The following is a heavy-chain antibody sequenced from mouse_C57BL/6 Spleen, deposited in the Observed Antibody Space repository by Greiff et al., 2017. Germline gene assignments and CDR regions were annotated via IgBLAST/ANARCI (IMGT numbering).Heavy chain of an antibody. J-gene: IGHJ2*01. Sequence: QVQLQQSGAELVKPGASVKLSCKASGYTFTSYWMQWVKQRPGQGLEWIGEIDPSDSYTNYHQKFKGKATLTVDTSSSTAYMQLSSLTSEDSAVYYCARGRIEKENFDYWGQGTTLTVSS. CDR2: IDPSDSYT. CDR3: ARGRIEKENFDY. V-gene: IGHV1-50*01. CDR1: GYTFTSYW.